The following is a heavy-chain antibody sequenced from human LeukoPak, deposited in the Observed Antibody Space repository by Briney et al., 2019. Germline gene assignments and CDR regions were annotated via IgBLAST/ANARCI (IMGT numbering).Heavy chain of an antibody. J-gene: IGHJ3*02. V-gene: IGHV1-18*01. CDR2: ISAYTGYT. CDR3: ARDGRRYCSGGSCYSDI. CDR1: GYIFSNYG. D-gene: IGHD2-15*01. Sequence: GASVKVSCKTSGYIFSNYGIIWVRQAPGQGLEWMGWISAYTGYTNYAQNLQGRGTMTTDTSTTTAYMELRSMRSDDTAVYYCARDGRRYCSGGSCYSDIWGQGTMVTVSS.